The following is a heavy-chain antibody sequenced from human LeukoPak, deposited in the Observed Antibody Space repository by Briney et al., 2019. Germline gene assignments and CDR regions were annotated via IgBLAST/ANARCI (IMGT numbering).Heavy chain of an antibody. D-gene: IGHD3-10*01. J-gene: IGHJ4*02. Sequence: GGSLRLSCAASGFTFINYWMTWVRQAPGKGLEWVANIRQDGSEKYYVDSVTGRFTISRDNAKNSLFLQMSSLRADDTAVYYCARGGIRGVLMEYWGQGTLVTVSS. V-gene: IGHV3-7*05. CDR3: ARGGIRGVLMEY. CDR1: GFTFINYW. CDR2: IRQDGSEK.